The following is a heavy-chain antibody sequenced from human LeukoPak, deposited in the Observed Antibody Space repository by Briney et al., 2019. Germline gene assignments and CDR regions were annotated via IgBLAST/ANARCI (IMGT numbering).Heavy chain of an antibody. J-gene: IGHJ6*03. CDR3: ANLARGRYFYYYMDV. CDR1: GYTTNTFG. Sequence: ASVKVSCKASGYTTNTFGITWVRQAPGQGLEWIGWISPYNAYTKYADRLQGRVTLTTDTSTTTSYMELRSLRSDDTALYFCANLARGRYFYYYMDVWGKGTTVIVS. CDR2: ISPYNAYT. V-gene: IGHV1-18*01.